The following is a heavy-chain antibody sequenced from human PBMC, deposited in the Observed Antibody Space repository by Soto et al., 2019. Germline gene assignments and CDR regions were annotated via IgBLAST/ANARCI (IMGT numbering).Heavy chain of an antibody. V-gene: IGHV3-21*01. Sequence: PGGSLRVSCAASGFTFRSFTMNWVRQAPGKGLEWVSTISSNSAYIYYTDALRGRFTISRDNAKNSLHLQMNSLRAEDTAVYYCTRDASRDSSARGWFDPQGPVPLVPVSP. D-gene: IGHD6-13*01. CDR3: TRDASRDSSARGWFDP. CDR2: ISSNSAYI. CDR1: GFTFRSFT. J-gene: IGHJ5*02.